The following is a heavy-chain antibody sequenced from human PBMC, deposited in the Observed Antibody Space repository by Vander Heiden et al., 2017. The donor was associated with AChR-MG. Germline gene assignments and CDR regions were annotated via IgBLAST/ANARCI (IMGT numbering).Heavy chain of an antibody. Sequence: QVQLVQSGAEVKKPGASVKVSCKASGYTFTGHYMHWVRQAPGQGLEWMGWINPNSGGTNYAQKLQGRVTMTRDTSISTAYMELSRLRSEDTAVYYCARGRSGSSSGYYYYMDVWGKGTTVTVSS. CDR1: GYTFTGHY. V-gene: IGHV1-2*02. D-gene: IGHD6-6*01. CDR3: ARGRSGSSSGYYYYMDV. J-gene: IGHJ6*03. CDR2: INPNSGGT.